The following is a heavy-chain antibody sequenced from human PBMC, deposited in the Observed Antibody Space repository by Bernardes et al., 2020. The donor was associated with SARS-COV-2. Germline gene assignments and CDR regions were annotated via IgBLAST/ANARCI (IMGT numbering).Heavy chain of an antibody. D-gene: IGHD3-10*01. CDR3: ARVGFRGVFSPLATNQY. Sequence: GGSLRLSCAASGFTFSSYSMNWVRQPPGNWLEWVSSISSSSSYIYYADSVKGRFTISRDKAKNSLYLQMNSLRAEDTAVYYCARVGFRGVFSPLATNQYWGQGTLVTVSS. CDR1: GFTFSSYS. J-gene: IGHJ4*02. V-gene: IGHV3-21*01. CDR2: ISSSSSYI.